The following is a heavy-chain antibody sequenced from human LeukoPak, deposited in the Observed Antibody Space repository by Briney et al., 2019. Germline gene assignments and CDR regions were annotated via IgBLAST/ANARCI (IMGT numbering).Heavy chain of an antibody. CDR3: ARDPGEWLVLSAFDI. V-gene: IGHV4-59*12. CDR1: GGSISSYY. D-gene: IGHD6-19*01. CDR2: IYYSGST. J-gene: IGHJ3*02. Sequence: SETLSLTCTVSGGSISSYYWSWIRQPPGKGLEWIGYIYYSGSTNYNPSLKSRVTISVDTSKNQFSLKLSSVTAADTAVYYCARDPGEWLVLSAFDIWGQGTMVTVSS.